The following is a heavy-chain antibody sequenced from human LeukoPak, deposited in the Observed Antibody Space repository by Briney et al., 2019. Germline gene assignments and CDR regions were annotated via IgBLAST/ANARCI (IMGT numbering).Heavy chain of an antibody. D-gene: IGHD6-13*01. CDR3: AKDIAASGLPRIFDF. Sequence: GGSLRLSCVVSGFTFSSYAMSWVRQAPGKGLEWVSFIGGSGGTTYYADSVKGRFTISRDNSKNTLYLQMNSLRAEDTAVYYCAKDIAASGLPRIFDFWGQGTLVTVSS. CDR2: IGGSGGTT. V-gene: IGHV3-23*01. CDR1: GFTFSSYA. J-gene: IGHJ4*02.